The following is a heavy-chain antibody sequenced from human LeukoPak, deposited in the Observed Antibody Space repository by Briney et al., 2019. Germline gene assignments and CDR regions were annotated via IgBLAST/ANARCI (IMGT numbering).Heavy chain of an antibody. CDR1: GYTFTGYY. CDR3: ARGGYSGFDPFDY. CDR2: INPISGVT. Sequence: ASVKVSCKASGYTFTGYYMHWVRQAPGQGLESMGWINPISGVTNFAQNFLGRVSMSRDTSIRTAYLDMYSLTFDDTAVFYCARGGYSGFDPFDYWGQGTLVTVSS. V-gene: IGHV1-2*02. D-gene: IGHD5-12*01. J-gene: IGHJ4*02.